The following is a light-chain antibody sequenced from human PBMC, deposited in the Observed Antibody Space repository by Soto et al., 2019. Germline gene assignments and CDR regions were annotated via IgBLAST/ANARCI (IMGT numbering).Light chain of an antibody. J-gene: IGLJ1*01. V-gene: IGLV4-60*03. CDR1: SGHSSYI. CDR2: LEGSGSY. CDR3: ETWDSNLYV. Sequence: QPVLTQSSSASASLGSSVKLTCTLSSGHSSYIIAWHQQQPGKAPRYLMKLEGSGSYNKGSGVPDRFSGSSAGADRYLTISNLQSEDEADYYCETWDSNLYVFGTGTKLTVL.